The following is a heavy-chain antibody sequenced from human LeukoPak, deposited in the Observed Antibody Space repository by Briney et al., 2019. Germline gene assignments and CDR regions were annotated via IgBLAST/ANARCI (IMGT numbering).Heavy chain of an antibody. CDR3: ARERYCSSTSCYMGQLGDNYFDY. D-gene: IGHD2-2*02. CDR2: IIPIFGTA. CDR1: GGTFSSYA. V-gene: IGHV1-69*13. J-gene: IGHJ4*02. Sequence: GASVKVSCKASGGTFSSYAISWVRQAPGQGLEWMGGIIPIFGTANYAQKFQGRVTITADESTSTAYMELSSLRSEDTAVYYCARERYCSSTSCYMGQLGDNYFDYWGQGTLVTVSS.